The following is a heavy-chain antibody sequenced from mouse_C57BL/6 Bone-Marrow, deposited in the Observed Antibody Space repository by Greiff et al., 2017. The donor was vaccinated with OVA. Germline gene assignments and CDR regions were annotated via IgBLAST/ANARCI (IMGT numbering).Heavy chain of an antibody. D-gene: IGHD1-2*01. CDR1: GFTFSNYW. Sequence: EVQVEEPGGGLVQPGGSMKLSCVASGFTFSNYWMNWVRQSPEKGLEWVAQIRVKSDNYDTHYAGSVKGRFTISGDDSKSSVYLQMNNLRAEDTGVDYCTGECYGGRVCFAYWGQGPLVTVAA. J-gene: IGHJ3*01. CDR2: IRVKSDNYDT. V-gene: IGHV6-3*01. CDR3: TGECYGGRVCFAY.